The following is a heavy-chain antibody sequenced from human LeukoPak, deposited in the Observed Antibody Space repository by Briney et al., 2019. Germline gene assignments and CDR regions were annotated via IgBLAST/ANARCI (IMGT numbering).Heavy chain of an antibody. J-gene: IGHJ6*03. Sequence: SETLPLTCTVSGGSISSYYWSWIRQPPGKGLEWIGYIYYSGSTYYNPSLKSRVTISVDTSKNQFSLKLSSVTAADTAVYYCARDQLNSDGDFNYYYYYMDVWGKGTTVTVSS. CDR1: GGSISSYY. CDR3: ARDQLNSDGDFNYYYYYMDV. CDR2: IYYSGST. D-gene: IGHD4-17*01. V-gene: IGHV4-59*12.